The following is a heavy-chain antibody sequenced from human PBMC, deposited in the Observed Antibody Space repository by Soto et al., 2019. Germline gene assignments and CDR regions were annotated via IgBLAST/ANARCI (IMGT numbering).Heavy chain of an antibody. V-gene: IGHV4-61*01. CDR2: IHYSGST. CDR1: GGSVNIGTYY. J-gene: IGHJ4*02. Sequence: QVQLQESGPGLVKPSETLSLTCTFPGGSVNIGTYYWRWIRQPPGKGLEWIGFIHYSGSTNYNPSLKSLVTMSVDTSKNQFSLTLTSVNAADTAVYYCTRGGDAYKNGHWGQGTLVTVSS. D-gene: IGHD2-21*01. CDR3: TRGGDAYKNGH.